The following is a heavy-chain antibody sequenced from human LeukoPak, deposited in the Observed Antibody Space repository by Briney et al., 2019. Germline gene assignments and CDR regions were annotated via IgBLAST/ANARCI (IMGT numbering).Heavy chain of an antibody. V-gene: IGHV3-66*01. CDR1: GFTVSSNY. J-gene: IGHJ4*02. CDR2: IYSGGST. CDR3: AKTVPCGGDCYPHYFDY. D-gene: IGHD2-21*02. Sequence: GGSLRLSCAASGFTVSSNYMSWVRQAPGKGLEWVSVIYSGGSTYYADSVKGRFTISRDNSKNTLYLQMNSLRAEDTAVYYCAKTVPCGGDCYPHYFDYWGQGTLVTVSS.